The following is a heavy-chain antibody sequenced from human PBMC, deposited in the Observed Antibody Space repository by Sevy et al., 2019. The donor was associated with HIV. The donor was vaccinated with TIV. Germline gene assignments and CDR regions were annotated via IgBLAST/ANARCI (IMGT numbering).Heavy chain of an antibody. Sequence: GGSLRLSCAASGFTFSTYTMNWVRQAPGKGLEWVSSISSGSSYIYYADSVKGRFTISRDNAKNSLYLQMNSRRAEDTAIYYCARDGGCTSTSCLLYFDYWGQGTPVTVSS. CDR3: ARDGGCTSTSCLLYFDY. J-gene: IGHJ4*02. CDR1: GFTFSTYT. D-gene: IGHD2-2*01. V-gene: IGHV3-21*01. CDR2: ISSGSSYI.